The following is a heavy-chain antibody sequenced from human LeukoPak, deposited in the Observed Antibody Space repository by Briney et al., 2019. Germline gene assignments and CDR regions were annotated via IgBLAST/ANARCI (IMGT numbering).Heavy chain of an antibody. J-gene: IGHJ5*02. CDR2: INHSGST. D-gene: IGHD3-3*01. CDR1: GGSFSGYY. Sequence: SETLSLTCAVYGGSFSGYYWSWIRQPPGKGLEWIGEINHSGSTNYNPSLKSRVTISVDTSKNQFSLKLSSVTAADTGVYYCARRGLGVAYNWFDPWGQGTLVTVSS. V-gene: IGHV4-34*01. CDR3: ARRGLGVAYNWFDP.